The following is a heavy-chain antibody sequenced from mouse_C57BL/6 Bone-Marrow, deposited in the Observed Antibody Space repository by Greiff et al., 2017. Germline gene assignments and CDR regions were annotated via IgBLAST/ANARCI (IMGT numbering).Heavy chain of an antibody. CDR2: INPNNGGT. V-gene: IGHV1-26*01. CDR3: ARSEDGYRFAY. CDR1: GYTFTDYY. J-gene: IGHJ3*01. Sequence: EVQLQQSGPELVKPGASVKISCKASGYTFTDYYMNWVKQSHGKSLEWIGDINPNNGGTSYNQKFKGKATLTVDKSSSTAYMERRSLTSEDSAVYYCARSEDGYRFAYWGQGTLVTVSA. D-gene: IGHD2-3*01.